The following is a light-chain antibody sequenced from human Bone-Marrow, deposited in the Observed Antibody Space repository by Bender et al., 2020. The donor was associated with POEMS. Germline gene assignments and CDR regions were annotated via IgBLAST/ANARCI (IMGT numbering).Light chain of an antibody. Sequence: QSVLTQPPSASGTPGQRVTISCSGSYSNIGSNSVNWYQQLPGTAPKLLIYDNNQRPSGVSDRFSGSKSGTSASLAISGLQSADEADYYCAAWDDSLNGLVFGGGTKVTVL. V-gene: IGLV1-44*01. CDR1: YSNIGSNS. CDR2: DNN. CDR3: AAWDDSLNGLV. J-gene: IGLJ3*02.